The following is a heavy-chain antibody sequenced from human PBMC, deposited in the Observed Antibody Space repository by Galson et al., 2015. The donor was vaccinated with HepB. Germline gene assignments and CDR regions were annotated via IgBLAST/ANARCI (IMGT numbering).Heavy chain of an antibody. Sequence: SLRLSCAASGFTFSSYGMHWVRQAPGKGLEWVAAIWYDGNNKYYADSVRGRFTISRDNPKNTLYLQMNSLRPEDTAVYYCAREHVDIVITYNFDFWGRGTLVTVSS. D-gene: IGHD5-12*01. CDR3: AREHVDIVITYNFDF. CDR1: GFTFSSYG. J-gene: IGHJ4*02. V-gene: IGHV3-33*08. CDR2: IWYDGNNK.